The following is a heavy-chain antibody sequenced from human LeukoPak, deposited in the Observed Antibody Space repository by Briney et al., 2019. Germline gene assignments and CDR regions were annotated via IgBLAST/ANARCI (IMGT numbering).Heavy chain of an antibody. Sequence: ASVKVSCKASGGTFSSHAISWVRQPPGQGLEWMGRIIPILGIANYAQKFQGRVTITANKSTSTAYMELSSLRSEDTAVYYCARGGSGGTYYHYGMDVWGQGTTVTVSS. D-gene: IGHD6-19*01. J-gene: IGHJ6*02. CDR3: ARGGSGGTYYHYGMDV. V-gene: IGHV1-69*04. CDR1: GGTFSSHA. CDR2: IIPILGIA.